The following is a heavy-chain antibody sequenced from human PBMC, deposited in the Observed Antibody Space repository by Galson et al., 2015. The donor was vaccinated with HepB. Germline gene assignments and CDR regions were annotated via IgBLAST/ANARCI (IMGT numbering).Heavy chain of an antibody. V-gene: IGHV4-59*08. CDR3: ARLRRRGEYSYDYGMDV. Sequence: SETLSLTCTVSGGSISNYYWSWIRQPPGKGLEWIGNMYYTGSTNYSPSLKSRVTISIDTSKNQFSLKLRSVSAADTAVYYCARLRRRGEYSYDYGMDVWGQGTTVTVSS. CDR1: GGSISNYY. D-gene: IGHD6-6*01. J-gene: IGHJ6*02. CDR2: MYYTGST.